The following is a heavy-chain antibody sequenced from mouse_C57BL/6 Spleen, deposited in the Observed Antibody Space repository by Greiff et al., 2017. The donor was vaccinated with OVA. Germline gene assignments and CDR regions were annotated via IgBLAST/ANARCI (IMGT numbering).Heavy chain of an antibody. V-gene: IGHV5-16*01. D-gene: IGHD3-1*01. CDR2: FNYDGSST. J-gene: IGHJ2*01. CDR3: ARDRATKGYFDY. CDR1: GFTFSDYY. Sequence: KLVESEGGLVQPGSSMKLSCTASGFTFSDYYMAWVRQVPEKGLEWVANFNYDGSSTYYLDSLKSRFIISRDNAKNILYLQMSSLKSEDTATYYCARDRATKGYFDYWGQGTTLTVSS.